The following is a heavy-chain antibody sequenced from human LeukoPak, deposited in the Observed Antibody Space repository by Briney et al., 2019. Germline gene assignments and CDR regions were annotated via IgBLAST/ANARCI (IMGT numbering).Heavy chain of an antibody. J-gene: IGHJ6*03. D-gene: IGHD2-21*02. CDR2: IYYSGTT. CDR3: ARVTSMTVYYYYYMDV. CDR1: GGSINSGDYY. Sequence: SETLSLTCTVSGGSINSGDYYWSWIRQPPGEGLEWIGYIYYSGTTYYNPSLKSRVTISVDTSKNQFSLKLSSVTAADTAVYYCARVTSMTVYYYYYMDVWGRGTTVTVPS. V-gene: IGHV4-30-4*08.